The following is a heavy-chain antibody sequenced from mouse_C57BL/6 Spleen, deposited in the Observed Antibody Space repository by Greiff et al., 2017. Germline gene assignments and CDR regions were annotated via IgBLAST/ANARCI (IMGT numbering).Heavy chain of an antibody. Sequence: VQLQQSGAELVRPGASVKLSCTASGFNIKDDYMHWVKQRPEQGLEWIGWIDPENGDTEYASKFQGKATITADTSSNTAYLQLSSLTSEDTAVYYCTTPTVVAKWYFDVWGTGTTVTVSS. CDR1: GFNIKDDY. V-gene: IGHV14-4*01. CDR2: IDPENGDT. J-gene: IGHJ1*03. D-gene: IGHD1-1*01. CDR3: TTPTVVAKWYFDV.